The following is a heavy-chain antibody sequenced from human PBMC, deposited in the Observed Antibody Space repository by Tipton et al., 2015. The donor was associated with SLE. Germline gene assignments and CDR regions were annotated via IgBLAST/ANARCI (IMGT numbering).Heavy chain of an antibody. Sequence: TLSLTCTVSGGSISSGSYYWSWIRQPPGKGLEWIGEINHSGSTNYNPSLKSRVTTSVDTSKNQFSLKLSSVTAADTAVYYCARRRVGYAGFDLWGRGTLVTVSS. V-gene: IGHV4-39*07. J-gene: IGHJ2*01. CDR1: GGSISSGSYY. CDR3: ARRRVGYAGFDL. CDR2: INHSGST. D-gene: IGHD5-12*01.